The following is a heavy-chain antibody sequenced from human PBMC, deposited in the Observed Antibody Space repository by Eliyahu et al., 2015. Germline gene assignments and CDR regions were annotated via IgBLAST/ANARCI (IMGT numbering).Heavy chain of an antibody. Sequence: EVKKPGSSVKVSCKASGGTFSSYAISWVRQAPGQGLEWMGGIIPIFGTANYAQKFQGRVTITADKSTSTAYMELSSLRSEDTAVYYCARAPTTVTRYYYYYYGMDVWDQGTTVTVSS. V-gene: IGHV1-69*06. CDR1: GGTFSSYA. CDR3: ARAPTTVTRYYYYYYGMDV. J-gene: IGHJ6*02. CDR2: IIPIFGTA. D-gene: IGHD4-11*01.